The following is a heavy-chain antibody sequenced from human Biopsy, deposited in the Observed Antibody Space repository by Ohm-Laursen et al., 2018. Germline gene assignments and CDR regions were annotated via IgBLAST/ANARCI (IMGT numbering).Heavy chain of an antibody. CDR1: GGAFTNYA. CDR2: INTVSETA. D-gene: IGHD6-19*01. Sequence: SVKVSCTASGGAFTNYAINWVRQAPGHGLEWIGGINTVSETAGYAERFQGRVTITADVATTTAYMDLSGPRSEDTAVYYCVAYPSSGFFENNDDFAMDVWGQGTTVIVSS. J-gene: IGHJ6*02. CDR3: VAYPSSGFFENNDDFAMDV. V-gene: IGHV1-69*01.